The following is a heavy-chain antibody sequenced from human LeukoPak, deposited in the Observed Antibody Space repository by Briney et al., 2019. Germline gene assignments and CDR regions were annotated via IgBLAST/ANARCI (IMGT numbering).Heavy chain of an antibody. CDR2: INPNSGGT. J-gene: IGHJ6*04. V-gene: IGHV1-2*02. D-gene: IGHD3-22*01. CDR1: GYTFTGYY. Sequence: ASVKVSCKASGYTFTGYYMHWVRQAPGQGLEWMGWINPNSGGTNYAQKFQGRVTMTRDTSISTAYMELSRLRSDDTAVYYCARSREPVYYYDSSGYYLTGMDVWGKGTTVTVSS. CDR3: ARSREPVYYYDSSGYYLTGMDV.